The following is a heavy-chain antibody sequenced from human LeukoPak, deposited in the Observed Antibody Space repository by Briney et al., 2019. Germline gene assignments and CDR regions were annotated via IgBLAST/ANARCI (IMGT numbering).Heavy chain of an antibody. CDR2: ISYDGSNK. Sequence: GGSLRLSCAASGFTFSSYAMHWVRQAPGKGLEWVAVISYDGSNKYYADSVKGRLTISRDNSKNTLYLQMNSLRAEDTAVYYCARDPLDGYNPGGFDYWGQGTLVTVSS. CDR3: ARDPLDGYNPGGFDY. J-gene: IGHJ4*02. V-gene: IGHV3-30-3*01. CDR1: GFTFSSYA. D-gene: IGHD5-24*01.